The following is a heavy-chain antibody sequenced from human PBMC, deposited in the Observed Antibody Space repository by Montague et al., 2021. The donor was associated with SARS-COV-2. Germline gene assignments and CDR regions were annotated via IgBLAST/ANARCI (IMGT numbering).Heavy chain of an antibody. J-gene: IGHJ4*02. CDR3: ARDPRGHFDS. CDR2: IDFSGXT. D-gene: IGHD3/OR15-3a*01. CDR1: GDSISSGNFY. V-gene: IGHV4-61*02. Sequence: TLSLTCTVSGDSISSGNFYWSWIRQPAGKGLEWIGRIDFSGXTXYXXSLMSRVTISVDTSKNQFSLKLSSVTAADTAVYYCARDPRGHFDSWGQGTLVTVSS.